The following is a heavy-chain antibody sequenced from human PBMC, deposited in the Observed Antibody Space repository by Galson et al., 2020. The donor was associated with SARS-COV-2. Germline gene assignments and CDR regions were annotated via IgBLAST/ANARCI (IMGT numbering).Heavy chain of an antibody. Sequence: SCAASGFTLSNYAMHWVRQPPAQGLEWVAVTSHDGSNKYYAGPVKGRSTISRDNPKNTVYLQMTSLAAEDTAVCDCARDPRYYYGSGSYVDWGQGTQVTVSS. CDR1: GFTLSNYA. V-gene: IGHV3-30-3*01. CDR2: TSHDGSNK. J-gene: IGHJ4*02. D-gene: IGHD3-10*01. CDR3: ARDPRYYYGSGSYVD.